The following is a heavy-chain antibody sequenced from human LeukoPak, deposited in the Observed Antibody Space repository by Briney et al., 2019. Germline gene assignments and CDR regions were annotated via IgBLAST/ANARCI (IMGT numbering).Heavy chain of an antibody. V-gene: IGHV3-23*01. Sequence: GGSLRLSCAASGFTFSSYAMSWVRQAPGKGLEWVSAISGSGGSTYYADSVKGRFTISRGNSKNTLYLQMNSLRAEDTAVYYCAKDTAIQLWLGGYFDYWGQGTLVTVSS. CDR2: ISGSGGST. J-gene: IGHJ4*02. CDR3: AKDTAIQLWLGGYFDY. CDR1: GFTFSSYA. D-gene: IGHD5-18*01.